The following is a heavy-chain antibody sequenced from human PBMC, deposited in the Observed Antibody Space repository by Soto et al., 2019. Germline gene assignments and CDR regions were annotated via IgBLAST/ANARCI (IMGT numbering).Heavy chain of an antibody. CDR3: ARDHAYVIPDY. CDR1: GYTFNKYA. CDR2: INAGNGNT. Sequence: QVQLVQSGAEVKKPGASVKVSCKASGYTFNKYAMQWVRQAPGQRLEWMGWINAGNGNTKYSQKFQGRVTITRDTSASTAYIELSSLRSEDTAVYYCARDHAYVIPDYWGQGTLVTVSS. D-gene: IGHD2-21*01. V-gene: IGHV1-3*01. J-gene: IGHJ4*02.